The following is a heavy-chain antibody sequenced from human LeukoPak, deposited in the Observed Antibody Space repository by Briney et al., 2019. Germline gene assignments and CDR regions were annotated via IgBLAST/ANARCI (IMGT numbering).Heavy chain of an antibody. CDR3: ARWNVVVPAASHDAFDI. CDR1: GGSISSSNW. Sequence: SGTLSLTCAVSGGSISSSNWWSLVRQPPGKGLEWIGEIYHSGSTNYNPSLKSRAAISVDKSKNQFSLKLSSVTAADTAVYYCARWNVVVPAASHDAFDIWGQGTMVTVSS. CDR2: IYHSGST. D-gene: IGHD2-2*01. V-gene: IGHV4-4*02. J-gene: IGHJ3*02.